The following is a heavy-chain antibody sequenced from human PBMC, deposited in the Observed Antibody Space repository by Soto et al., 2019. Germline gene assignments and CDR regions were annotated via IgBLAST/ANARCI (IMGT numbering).Heavy chain of an antibody. Sequence: SETLSLTCAVSGDSIIGIYHWAWIRQPAGKALEWIGRIYTSGTTNYNPSLKSRATILVDTSKNQFSLKLSSVTAADTAVYYCAREGASGFGMDVWGQGTTVTVSS. J-gene: IGHJ6*02. V-gene: IGHV4-4*07. D-gene: IGHD1-26*01. CDR2: IYTSGTT. CDR1: GDSIIGIYH. CDR3: AREGASGFGMDV.